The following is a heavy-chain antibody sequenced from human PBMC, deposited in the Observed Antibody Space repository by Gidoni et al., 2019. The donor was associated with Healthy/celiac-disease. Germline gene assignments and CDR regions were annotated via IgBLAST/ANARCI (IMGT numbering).Heavy chain of an antibody. J-gene: IGHJ4*02. CDR1: GGSISRGGYS. V-gene: IGHV4-30-2*01. D-gene: IGHD5-18*01. CDR2: IYHSGST. Sequence: QLQLQESGSGLAKPSQTLSLTCAVSGGSISRGGYSWSWIRQPPGKGLEWIGYIYHSGSTYYNPSLKSRVTISVDRSKNQFSLKLSSVTAADTAVYYCARGPTSGYSYGTLDYWGQGTLVTVSS. CDR3: ARGPTSGYSYGTLDY.